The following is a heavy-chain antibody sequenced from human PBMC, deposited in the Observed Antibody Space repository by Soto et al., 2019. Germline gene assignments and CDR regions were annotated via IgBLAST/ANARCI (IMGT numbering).Heavy chain of an antibody. J-gene: IGHJ5*02. D-gene: IGHD2-15*01. CDR3: ARGGYCSGGSCYGVWFDP. Sequence: SETLSLTCTVSGGSISSYYWSWIRQPPGKGLEWIGYIYYSGSTNYNPSLKSRVTISVDMSKNQFSLKLSSVTAADTAVYYCARGGYCSGGSCYGVWFDPWGQGTLVTVSS. V-gene: IGHV4-59*01. CDR2: IYYSGST. CDR1: GGSISSYY.